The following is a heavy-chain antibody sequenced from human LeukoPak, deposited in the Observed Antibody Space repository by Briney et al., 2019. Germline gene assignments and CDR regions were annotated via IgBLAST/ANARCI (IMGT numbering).Heavy chain of an antibody. CDR1: GYTFTSYY. D-gene: IGHD1-26*01. J-gene: IGHJ6*03. Sequence: ASVKVSCKASGYTFTSYYMHWVRQAPGQGLEWMGIINTRGGSRNYAQKFQGRVTLTRDTSTSTVYMELSSLRSEDTAVYYCARDGGTVGATTSRYYYYYMDVWGKGTTVTVSS. CDR2: INTRGGSR. V-gene: IGHV1-46*01. CDR3: ARDGGTVGATTSRYYYYYMDV.